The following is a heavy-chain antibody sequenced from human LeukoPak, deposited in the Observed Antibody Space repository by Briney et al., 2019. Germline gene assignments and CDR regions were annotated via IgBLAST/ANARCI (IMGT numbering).Heavy chain of an antibody. J-gene: IGHJ4*02. V-gene: IGHV3-21*01. Sequence: PGGSLRLSCAASGFTFSSYSMNWVRQAPGKGLEWVSSISSSSSYIYSADSVKGRFTISRDNAKTSLYLQMNSLRAEDTAVYYCASVGGWPIYYWGQGTLVTVSS. CDR3: ASVGGWPIYY. CDR2: ISSSSSYI. CDR1: GFTFSSYS. D-gene: IGHD6-19*01.